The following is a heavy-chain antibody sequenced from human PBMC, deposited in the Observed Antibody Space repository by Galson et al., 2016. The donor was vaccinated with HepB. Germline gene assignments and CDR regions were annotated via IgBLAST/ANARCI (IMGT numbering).Heavy chain of an antibody. CDR2: INSDGSST. CDR3: ASIRVGATRVGAFDI. CDR1: GFSINTYW. V-gene: IGHV3-74*01. Sequence: SLRLSCAASGFSINTYWMHWVRQAPGKGLVWVSRINSDGSSTNYADSVKGRFTISRDNAKNTLYLQMNSLRAEDTAVYYCASIRVGATRVGAFDIWGQGTMVTVSS. D-gene: IGHD1-26*01. J-gene: IGHJ3*02.